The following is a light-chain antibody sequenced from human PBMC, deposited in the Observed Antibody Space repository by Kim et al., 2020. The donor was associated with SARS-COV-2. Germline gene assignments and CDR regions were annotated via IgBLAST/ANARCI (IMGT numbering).Light chain of an antibody. Sequence: DIQMTQSPSSLSPSVGDRVTITCQASQDISNHLNWYQQQTGKAPKLLLYAASSLQGGVPSRFSGSESGTEFTLTISSLQPADFATYYCQQTYSTPFTFGPGTKVDIK. CDR3: QQTYSTPFT. CDR1: QDISNH. CDR2: AAS. J-gene: IGKJ3*01. V-gene: IGKV1-39*01.